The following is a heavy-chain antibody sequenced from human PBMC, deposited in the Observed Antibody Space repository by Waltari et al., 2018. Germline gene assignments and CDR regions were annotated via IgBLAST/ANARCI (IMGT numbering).Heavy chain of an antibody. CDR3: AGRVVVVRGAIVQGEY. J-gene: IGHJ4*02. V-gene: IGHV5-51*01. Sequence: EVQLVQSGAEVKKPGESLKISCKGSGYTFTSFWIGWVRQMPGKGLEWIGMIFPGDSDTIYSPSFQGQVTISAGKSISTTYLQWSSLKASDTAMYYCAGRVVVVRGAIVQGEYWGQGTLVTVSS. CDR2: IFPGDSDT. CDR1: GYTFTSFW. D-gene: IGHD3-10*01.